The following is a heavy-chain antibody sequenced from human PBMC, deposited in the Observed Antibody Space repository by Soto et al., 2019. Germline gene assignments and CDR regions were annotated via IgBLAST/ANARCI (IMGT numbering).Heavy chain of an antibody. J-gene: IGHJ6*02. V-gene: IGHV4-30-2*01. Sequence: QLQLQESGSGLVKPSQTLSLTCAVSGGSISSGGYSWSWIRQPPGKGLEWIGYIYHSGSTYYNPSLKSRVTISGDRSKNQFSRKLSSVPSADPAVYYCAREVVPASLDVWGQGTTVTVSS. CDR3: AREVVPASLDV. CDR1: GGSISSGGYS. D-gene: IGHD2-2*01. CDR2: IYHSGST.